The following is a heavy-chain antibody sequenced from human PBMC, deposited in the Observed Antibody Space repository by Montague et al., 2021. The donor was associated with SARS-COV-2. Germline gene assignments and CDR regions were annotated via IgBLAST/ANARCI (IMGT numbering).Heavy chain of an antibody. J-gene: IGHJ3*02. CDR2: IYTSGST. Sequence: TLSLTCTVSGGSISNGSYYWSWIRQPAGKGLEWIGRIYTSGSTNYNPSLESRVTISVDTSKNQFSLKLSSVTAADTAVYYCARGNRGRVLVVPAAIYAFDIWGQGTMVTVSS. D-gene: IGHD2-2*02. V-gene: IGHV4-61*02. CDR3: ARGNRGRVLVVPAAIYAFDI. CDR1: GGSISNGSYY.